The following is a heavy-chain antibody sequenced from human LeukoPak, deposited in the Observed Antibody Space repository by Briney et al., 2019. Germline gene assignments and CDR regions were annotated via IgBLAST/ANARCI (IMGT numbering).Heavy chain of an antibody. CDR1: GGTFSSYA. D-gene: IGHD6-19*01. CDR2: IIPIFGTA. J-gene: IGHJ3*02. Sequence: SVKVSCKACGGTFSSYAISWVRQAPGQGLEWMGGIIPIFGTANYAQKFQGRVTITTDESTSTAYMELSSLRSEDTAVYYCARDRSSGWYGDAFDIWGQGTMVTVSS. V-gene: IGHV1-69*05. CDR3: ARDRSSGWYGDAFDI.